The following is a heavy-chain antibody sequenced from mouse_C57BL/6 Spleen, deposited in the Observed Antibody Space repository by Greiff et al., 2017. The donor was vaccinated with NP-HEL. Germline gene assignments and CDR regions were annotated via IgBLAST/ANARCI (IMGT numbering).Heavy chain of an antibody. Sequence: QVQLQQSGPELVKPGASVKISCKASGYAFSSSWMNWVKQRPGKGLEWIGRIYPGDGDTNYNGKFKGKATLTADKSSSTAYMQLSSLTSEDSAVYFCARSGRGIPMDYWGQGTSVTVSS. CDR1: GYAFSSSW. V-gene: IGHV1-82*01. J-gene: IGHJ4*01. CDR2: IYPGDGDT. CDR3: ARSGRGIPMDY.